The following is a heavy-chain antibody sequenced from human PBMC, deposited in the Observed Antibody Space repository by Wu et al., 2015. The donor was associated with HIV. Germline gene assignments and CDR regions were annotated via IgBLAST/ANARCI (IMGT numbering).Heavy chain of an antibody. Sequence: QVQLVQSGAEVKRPGASVKVSCKASRYIFSAFYMHWVRQAPGQGLEWMGWMNPKNGDTSYVQKFQGRVTMTRDTSSSTAYMELNRLRFDDTAVYYCARGRLETFEDQWKETLYDYYIDVWGKGTTVTVS. J-gene: IGHJ6*03. V-gene: IGHV1-2*02. CDR3: ARGRLETFEDQWKETLYDYYIDV. CDR2: MNPKNGDT. CDR1: RYIFSAFY. D-gene: IGHD5-24*01.